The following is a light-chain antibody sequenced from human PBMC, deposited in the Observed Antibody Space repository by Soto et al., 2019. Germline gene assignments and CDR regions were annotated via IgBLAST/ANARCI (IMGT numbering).Light chain of an antibody. V-gene: IGLV2-14*01. Sequence: TPPASVSGSPGQSITIPCTGTSSDVGGYNYVSWYQQHPGKAPRLMIYEVSDRPSGVSNRFSGSKSGNTASLTISGLQAEDEAEYYCTSYTSSGAPYVFGTGTKGTVL. CDR2: EVS. CDR3: TSYTSSGAPYV. J-gene: IGLJ1*01. CDR1: SSDVGGYNY.